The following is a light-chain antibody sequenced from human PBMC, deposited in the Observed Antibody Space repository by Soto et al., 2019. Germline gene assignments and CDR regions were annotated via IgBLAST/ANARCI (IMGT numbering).Light chain of an antibody. V-gene: IGLV1-47*01. Sequence: QSVLNQPPSASGTPGQRVTISCSGSSSNIESNFVYWYQQCPGPAPRLLIYRNNQRPSGVPDRFSGSKSGTSASLAISALRSEDEADYYCTVWDDSLRGRLFGGGTKVTVL. CDR1: SSNIESNF. CDR3: TVWDDSLRGRL. J-gene: IGLJ2*01. CDR2: RNN.